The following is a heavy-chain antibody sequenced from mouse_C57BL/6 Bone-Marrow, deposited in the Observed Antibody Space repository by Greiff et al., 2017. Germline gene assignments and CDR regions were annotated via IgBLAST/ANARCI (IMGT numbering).Heavy chain of an antibody. J-gene: IGHJ4*01. D-gene: IGHD1-1*01. Sequence: VQLQQSGPGLVAPSQSLSITCTVSGFSLTSYAISWVRQPPGKGLEWLGVIWTGGGTNYNSALKSRLSVSKDNSKGQVFLKMNSLQTDDTARYYCAIYYGSSPFCYAMDYWGQGTSVTVSS. V-gene: IGHV2-9-1*01. CDR2: IWTGGGT. CDR1: GFSLTSYA. CDR3: AIYYGSSPFCYAMDY.